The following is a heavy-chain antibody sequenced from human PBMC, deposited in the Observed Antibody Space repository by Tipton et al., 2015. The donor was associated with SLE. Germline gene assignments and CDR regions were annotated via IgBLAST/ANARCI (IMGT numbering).Heavy chain of an antibody. CDR1: GGSISSGSYY. J-gene: IGHJ4*02. CDR2: IYYSGST. CDR3: ARAPRQQPFDY. Sequence: LRLSCTVSGGSISSGSYYWSWIRQPAGKGLEWIGSIYYSGSTYYNPSLKSRVTISVDTSKNQFSLKLSSVTAADTAVYYWARAPRQQPFDYWGQGTLVTVSS. D-gene: IGHD6-13*01. V-gene: IGHV4-61*10.